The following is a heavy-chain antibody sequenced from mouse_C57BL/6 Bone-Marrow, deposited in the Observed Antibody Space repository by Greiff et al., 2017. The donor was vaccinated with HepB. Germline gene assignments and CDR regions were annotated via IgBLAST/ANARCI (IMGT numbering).Heavy chain of an antibody. CDR1: GYTFTSYW. CDR2: IYPGSGST. D-gene: IGHD2-5*01. CDR3: ARSYNNATAWIAY. J-gene: IGHJ3*01. V-gene: IGHV1-55*01. Sequence: QVQLQQSGAELVKPGASVKMSCKASGYTFTSYWITWVKQRPGQGLEWIGDIYPGSGSTNYNEKFKSKATLTVDKSSSTAYMPLSSLTSEDSAVYYCARSYNNATAWIAYWGQGTLVTVSA.